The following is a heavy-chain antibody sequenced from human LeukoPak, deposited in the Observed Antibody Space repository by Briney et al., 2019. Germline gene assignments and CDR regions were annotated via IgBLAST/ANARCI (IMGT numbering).Heavy chain of an antibody. CDR2: ISAYNGNT. CDR3: ARDNNVSGWNTENWFDP. V-gene: IGHV1-18*01. Sequence: ASVKVSCKASRYTFTSYGISWVRQAPGQGLEWMGWISAYNGNTNYAQKLQGRVTMTTDTSTSTAYMELRSLRSDDTAVYYCARDNNVSGWNTENWFDPWGQGTLVTVSS. J-gene: IGHJ5*02. CDR1: RYTFTSYG. D-gene: IGHD6-19*01.